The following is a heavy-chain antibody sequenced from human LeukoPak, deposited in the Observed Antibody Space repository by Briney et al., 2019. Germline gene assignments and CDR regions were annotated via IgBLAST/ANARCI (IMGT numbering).Heavy chain of an antibody. CDR3: ARGAYYYDSSGYPRFDY. CDR2: IIPIFGTA. V-gene: IGHV1-69*05. J-gene: IGHJ4*02. D-gene: IGHD3-22*01. CDR1: GGTFSSYA. Sequence: SVKVSCKASGGTFSSYAISWVRQAPGHGLEWMGRIIPIFGTANYAQKFQGRVTITTDESTSTAYMELSSLRSEDTAVYYCARGAYYYDSSGYPRFDYWGQGTLVTVSS.